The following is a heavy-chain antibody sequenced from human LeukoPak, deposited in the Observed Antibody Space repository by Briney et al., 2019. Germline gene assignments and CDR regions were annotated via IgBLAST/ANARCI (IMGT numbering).Heavy chain of an antibody. CDR3: ARDRGQWLADY. D-gene: IGHD6-19*01. CDR1: GGSISSYY. CDR2: IYYSGST. J-gene: IGHJ4*02. Sequence: SETLSLTCTVSGGSISSYYWSWIRQPPGKGLEWIGYIYYSGSTNYNPSLKSRVTISVDTSKNQFSLKLSSVTAADTAVYYCARDRGQWLADYWGQGTLVTVSS. V-gene: IGHV4-59*01.